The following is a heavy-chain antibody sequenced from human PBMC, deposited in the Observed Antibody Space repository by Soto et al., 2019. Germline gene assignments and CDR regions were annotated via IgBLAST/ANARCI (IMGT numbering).Heavy chain of an antibody. V-gene: IGHV4-39*07. CDR2: IYHSGST. CDR3: ARDQEFLEWLISSYGMDV. Sequence: SETLSLTCTVSGGSISSSSYYWGWIRQPPGKGLEWIGEIYHSGSTNYNPSLKSRVTISVDNSKNTLYLQMNSLRPEDTAVYYCARDQEFLEWLISSYGMDVWGQGTTVTVSS. J-gene: IGHJ6*02. D-gene: IGHD3-3*01. CDR1: GGSISSSSYY.